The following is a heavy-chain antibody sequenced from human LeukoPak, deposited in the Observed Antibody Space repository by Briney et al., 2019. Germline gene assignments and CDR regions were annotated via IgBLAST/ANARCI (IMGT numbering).Heavy chain of an antibody. CDR3: ARDKGGYDWYYFDY. CDR2: TYNRSKWHN. Sequence: SQTLSLTRAISGDTVSSNMAAWKWIRQSPSRGLEWLGRTYNRSKWHNDYAVSVKSRISSNPDTSKNQFSLQLNSVTPEDTAVYYCARDKGGYDWYYFDYWGQGTLVTVSS. D-gene: IGHD5-12*01. CDR1: GDTVSSNMAA. J-gene: IGHJ4*02. V-gene: IGHV6-1*01.